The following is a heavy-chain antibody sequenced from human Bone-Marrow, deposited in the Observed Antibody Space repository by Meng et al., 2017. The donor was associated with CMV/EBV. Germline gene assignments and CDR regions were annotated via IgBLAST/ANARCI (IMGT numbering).Heavy chain of an antibody. CDR3: ARGSGSYYDPSFDY. D-gene: IGHD3-10*01. Sequence: QVQLQQSGPGLVNPSQTLSLTCAISGDSVSNNGAAWSWIRQSPSRGLEWLGRTYYRSKWYNDYAVSVKSRITINPDTSKNQFSLQLNSVTPEDTAVYYCARGSGSYYDPSFDYWGQGTLVTVSS. V-gene: IGHV6-1*01. J-gene: IGHJ4*02. CDR2: TYYRSKWYN. CDR1: GDSVSNNGAA.